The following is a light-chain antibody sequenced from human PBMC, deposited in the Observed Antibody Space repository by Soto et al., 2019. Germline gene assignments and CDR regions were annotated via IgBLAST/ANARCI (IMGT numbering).Light chain of an antibody. V-gene: IGKV1-5*03. CDR1: QSISNW. CDR3: QHYNSHSPT. Sequence: DIQMTQSPSTLSASVGDRVTITCRASQSISNWLAWYQQKPGKAPKLLIYRASSLESGVPSRFSGSGSGTEFTLTISSLQPDDFATYYCQHYNSHSPTFGQGTKVDIK. J-gene: IGKJ1*01. CDR2: RAS.